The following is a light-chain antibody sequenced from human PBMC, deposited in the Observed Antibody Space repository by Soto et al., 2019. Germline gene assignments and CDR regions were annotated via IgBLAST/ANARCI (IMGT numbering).Light chain of an antibody. CDR2: AAS. CDR1: QSINTY. J-gene: IGKJ2*01. V-gene: IGKV1-39*01. Sequence: DIQMTQSPSSLSASVGDRVTITCRASQSINTYLNWYPQKPGKAPNLLIYAASNLQSGVPSRFSGSGSGTDFTLTISSLQTEDIATYYCQQSYGTPMYTFGQGTKREIK. CDR3: QQSYGTPMYT.